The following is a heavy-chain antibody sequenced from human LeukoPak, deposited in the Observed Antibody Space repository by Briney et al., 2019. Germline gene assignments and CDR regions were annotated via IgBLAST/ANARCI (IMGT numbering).Heavy chain of an antibody. CDR3: ARGPPRTGRERYFDY. CDR1: GGSTSDYY. D-gene: IGHD1-1*01. J-gene: IGHJ4*02. V-gene: IGHV4-59*01. Sequence: PSETLSLTCTVSGGSTSDYYWNWIRQPPGKGLEWIGYIYYRGTTNYNPSLNSRVTISLDSSKNQFSLKLSSVTAADTAVYYCARGPPRTGRERYFDYWGQGNLVSVSS. CDR2: IYYRGTT.